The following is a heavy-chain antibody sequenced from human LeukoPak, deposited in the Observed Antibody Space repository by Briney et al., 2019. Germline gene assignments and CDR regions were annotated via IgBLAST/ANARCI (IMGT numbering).Heavy chain of an antibody. CDR1: GFTFSSYG. Sequence: GSLRLSCAASGFTFSSYGMRWVRQPPGKGLEWIGSTYYSGSTYYNPSLKSRVTISVDTSKNQFSLKLSSVTAADTAVYYCVRLRLGELSYATFDYWGQGTLVTVSS. CDR2: TYYSGST. CDR3: VRLRLGELSYATFDY. D-gene: IGHD3-16*02. J-gene: IGHJ4*02. V-gene: IGHV4-39*07.